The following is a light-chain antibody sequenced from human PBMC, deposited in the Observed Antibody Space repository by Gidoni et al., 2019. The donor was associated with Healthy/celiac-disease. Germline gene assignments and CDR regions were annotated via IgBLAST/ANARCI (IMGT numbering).Light chain of an antibody. CDR1: QSVRSY. V-gene: IGKV3-11*01. J-gene: IGKJ2*01. CDR2: DAS. CDR3: QQRSNWPWT. Sequence: EIVLTQSLATLSLSPGERATLSCRASQSVRSYLAWYLQKPGQAPRLLIYDASNRATGIPARFSGSGSGTDFTLTISSLEPEDFAVYYCQQRSNWPWTFGQGTKLEIK.